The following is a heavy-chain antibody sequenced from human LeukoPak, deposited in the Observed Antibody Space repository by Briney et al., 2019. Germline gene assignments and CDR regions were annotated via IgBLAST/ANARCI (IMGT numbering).Heavy chain of an antibody. CDR2: ISYDGSNK. J-gene: IGHJ4*02. V-gene: IGHV3-30-3*01. Sequence: PGGSLRLSCAASGFTFSSYAMHWVRQAPGKGLEWVAVISYDGSNKNYADSVKGRFTISRDNSKNTLYLQMNSLRAEDTAVYYCARELGASYKRFDCWGQGTLVTVSS. CDR3: ARELGASYKRFDC. CDR1: GFTFSSYA. D-gene: IGHD1-26*01.